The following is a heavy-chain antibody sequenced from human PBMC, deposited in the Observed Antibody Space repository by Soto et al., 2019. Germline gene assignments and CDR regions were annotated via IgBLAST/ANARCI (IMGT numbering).Heavy chain of an antibody. CDR3: ARQAYHYDTNSFGY. J-gene: IGHJ4*02. V-gene: IGHV5-51*01. Sequence: GESLKISCKGSGYSFTTYWIGWARQMPGKGLEWMGVIYPGDSDIRFSPSFQGQVTISADMSLSTAYLQWSSLRVSDTAMYYCARQAYHYDTNSFGYWGQGTLVTVSS. CDR1: GYSFTTYW. D-gene: IGHD3-22*01. CDR2: IYPGDSDI.